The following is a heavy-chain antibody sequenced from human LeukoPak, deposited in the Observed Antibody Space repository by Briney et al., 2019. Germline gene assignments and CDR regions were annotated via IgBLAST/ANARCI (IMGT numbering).Heavy chain of an antibody. CDR3: ARDAAYGGNWYDY. CDR2: IYYSGST. D-gene: IGHD4-23*01. V-gene: IGHV4-59*01. J-gene: IGHJ4*02. CDR1: GRSISSYY. Sequence: PSETLSLTCTVSGRSISSYYWSWIRQPPGKGLEWIGYIYYSGSTNYNPSLQSRVTISVDTSKNQFSVKLSSVTAADTAVYYCARDAAYGGNWYDYWGQGTLVTVSS.